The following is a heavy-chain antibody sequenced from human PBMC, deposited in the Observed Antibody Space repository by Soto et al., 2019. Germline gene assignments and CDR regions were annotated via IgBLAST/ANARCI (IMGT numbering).Heavy chain of an antibody. CDR2: ISGSGGRT. CDR1: GFTFSSYA. D-gene: IGHD5-12*01. Sequence: EVQLLESGGGLVQPGGSLRLSCAASGFTFSSYAMSWVRQAPGKGLEWVSAISGSGGRTYYADSVKGRFTISRGNSKNTLYLQLNSLRAEDTAVYYCAKDPRRGDDYYYFDYCGHGTLVTVGS. J-gene: IGHJ4*01. V-gene: IGHV3-23*01. CDR3: AKDPRRGDDYYYFDY.